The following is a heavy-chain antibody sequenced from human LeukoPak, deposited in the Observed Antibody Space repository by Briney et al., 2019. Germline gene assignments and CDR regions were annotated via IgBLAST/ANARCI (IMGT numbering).Heavy chain of an antibody. CDR3: AREGSSGYYYDDAFDI. Sequence: SETLSLTCTVSGGSISSGSYYWSWIRQPGGKGLEWIGRIYSSGSTNYNPSLKSRVTISVDTSKNQFSLKLSSVTAADTAVYYCAREGSSGYYYDDAFDIWGQGTMVTVSS. CDR1: GGSISSGSYY. V-gene: IGHV4-61*02. D-gene: IGHD3-22*01. J-gene: IGHJ3*02. CDR2: IYSSGST.